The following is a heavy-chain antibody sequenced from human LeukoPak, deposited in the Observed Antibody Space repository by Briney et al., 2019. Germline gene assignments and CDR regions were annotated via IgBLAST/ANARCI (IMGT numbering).Heavy chain of an antibody. Sequence: PGGSLRLSCAASGFTFSSYEMNWVRRAPGKGLERVSYISSRGSTIYYADSVKGRFTISRDNAKNSLYLQINNVRPEDTAFYFCAREGFCSNTSCYGGSWSPNWFGPWGQGKLVTVSS. CDR2: ISSRGSTI. CDR1: GFTFSSYE. D-gene: IGHD2-2*01. J-gene: IGHJ5*02. V-gene: IGHV3-48*03. CDR3: AREGFCSNTSCYGGSWSPNWFGP.